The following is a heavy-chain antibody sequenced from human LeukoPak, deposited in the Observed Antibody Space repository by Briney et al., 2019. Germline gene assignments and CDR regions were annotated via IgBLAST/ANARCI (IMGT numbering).Heavy chain of an antibody. J-gene: IGHJ5*02. Sequence: SETLSLTCTVSGGSISSGSYYWSWIRQPAGKGLEWIGRIYTSGSTNYNPSLKSRVTISVDTSKNQFSLKLSSVTAADTAVYYCARRPSTMVRGVIMSWYNWFDPWGQGTLVTVSS. V-gene: IGHV4-61*02. CDR1: GGSISSGSYY. D-gene: IGHD3-10*01. CDR2: IYTSGST. CDR3: ARRPSTMVRGVIMSWYNWFDP.